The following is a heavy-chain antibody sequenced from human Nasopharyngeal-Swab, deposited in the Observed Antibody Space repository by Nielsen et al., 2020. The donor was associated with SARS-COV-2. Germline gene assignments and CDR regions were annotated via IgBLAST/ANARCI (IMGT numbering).Heavy chain of an antibody. CDR2: LYSGGNT. D-gene: IGHD5-24*01. Sequence: GGSLRLSCAASGFTFSSYYMSWVRQAPGKGLEWVSLLYSGGNTYYTDSVKGRFTVSRDKSKNTLYLQMNSLSADDTAVYFCARGGGDAYNPIDFWGQGTLVTVSS. V-gene: IGHV3-53*01. CDR1: GFTFSSYY. CDR3: ARGGGDAYNPIDF. J-gene: IGHJ4*02.